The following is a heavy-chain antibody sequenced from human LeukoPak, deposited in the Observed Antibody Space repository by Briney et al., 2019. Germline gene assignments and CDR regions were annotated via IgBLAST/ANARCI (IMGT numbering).Heavy chain of an antibody. Sequence: SETLSLTCTVSGGSISSSRYYWGWIRQPPGKGLEWIASISYSGSSYYNPSLKSRVTISVDTSKNQFSLKLSSVTAADTAVYYCARDWGQSDYYFDYWGQGTLVTVSS. D-gene: IGHD3-16*01. CDR2: ISYSGSS. CDR1: GGSISSSRYY. CDR3: ARDWGQSDYYFDY. J-gene: IGHJ4*02. V-gene: IGHV4-39*07.